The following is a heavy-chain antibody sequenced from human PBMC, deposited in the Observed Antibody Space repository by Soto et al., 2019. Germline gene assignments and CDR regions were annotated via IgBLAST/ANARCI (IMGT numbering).Heavy chain of an antibody. D-gene: IGHD3-22*01. V-gene: IGHV1-18*01. Sequence: QVQLVQSGAEVKKPGASVKVSCKASGYTFTSYGISWVRQAPGQGLEWMGWISAYNGNTNYAKKHQGRITMTTDTSTSTAYMELRSLRSDEPAVYYCARDSPYYDSSGYSFVYWGQGSVVTVSS. J-gene: IGHJ4*02. CDR1: GYTFTSYG. CDR3: ARDSPYYDSSGYSFVY. CDR2: ISAYNGNT.